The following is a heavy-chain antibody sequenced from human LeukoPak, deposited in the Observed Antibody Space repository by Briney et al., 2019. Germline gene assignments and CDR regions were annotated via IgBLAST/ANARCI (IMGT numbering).Heavy chain of an antibody. J-gene: IGHJ3*02. Sequence: ASVEVSCKASGYTFTGYFMHWVRQAPGLGLEWMGWINPNSGGTNYAQKFQGRVTLTRDTSISTAYMELNSLRSDDAALYYCARARASYGDYDYSAFDIWGQGTMVTVSS. CDR1: GYTFTGYF. CDR2: INPNSGGT. V-gene: IGHV1-2*02. D-gene: IGHD4-17*01. CDR3: ARARASYGDYDYSAFDI.